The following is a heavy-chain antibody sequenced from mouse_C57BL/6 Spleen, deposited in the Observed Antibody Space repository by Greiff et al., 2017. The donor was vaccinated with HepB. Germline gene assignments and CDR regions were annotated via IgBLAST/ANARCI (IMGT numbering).Heavy chain of an antibody. Sequence: VQLQQSGAELARPGASVKLSCKASGYIFTSYGISWVKQRTGQGLEWIGEIYPRSGNTYYNEKFKGKATLTADKSSSTAYMELRSLTSEDSAVYFCARADFRYAMDYWGQGTSVTVSS. CDR3: ARADFRYAMDY. CDR2: IYPRSGNT. CDR1: GYIFTSYG. V-gene: IGHV1-81*01. J-gene: IGHJ4*01.